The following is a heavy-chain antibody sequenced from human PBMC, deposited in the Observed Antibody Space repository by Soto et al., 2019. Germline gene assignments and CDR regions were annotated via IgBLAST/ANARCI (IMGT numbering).Heavy chain of an antibody. CDR1: GGSFSGYY. V-gene: IGHV4-34*01. Sequence: SETLSLTCAVYGGSFSGYYWSWIRQPPGKGLEWIGEINHSGSTNYNPSLKSRVTISVDTSKNQFSLKLSSVTAADTAVYYCSRQRTYYDYIWGSYRWLGAFDIWGQGTMVTVSS. CDR2: INHSGST. D-gene: IGHD3-16*02. CDR3: SRQRTYYDYIWGSYRWLGAFDI. J-gene: IGHJ3*02.